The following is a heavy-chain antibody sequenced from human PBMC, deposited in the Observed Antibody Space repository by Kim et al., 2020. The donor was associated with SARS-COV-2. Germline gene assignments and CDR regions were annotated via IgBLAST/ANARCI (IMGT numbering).Heavy chain of an antibody. Sequence: ADSVKGRFTISRDTAKNSRYLQMYGRRAEDTALYYCAKDGIAARNYYFDDWGQGSLVTVSS. D-gene: IGHD6-6*01. J-gene: IGHJ4*02. V-gene: IGHV3-9*01. CDR3: AKDGIAARNYYFDD.